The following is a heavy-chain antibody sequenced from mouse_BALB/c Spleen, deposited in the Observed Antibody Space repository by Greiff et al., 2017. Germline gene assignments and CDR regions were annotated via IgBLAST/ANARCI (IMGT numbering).Heavy chain of an antibody. J-gene: IGHJ4*01. D-gene: IGHD1-1*01. CDR3: AREDYYGSSPRGDY. CDR2: ISSGGSYT. V-gene: IGHV5-9-3*01. CDR1: GFTFSSYA. Sequence: EVHLVESGGGLVKPGGSLKLSCAASGFTFSSYAMSWVRQTPEKRLEWVATISSGGSYTYYPDSVKGRFTISRDNAKNTLYLQMSSLRSEDTAMYYCAREDYYGSSPRGDYWGQGTSVTVSS.